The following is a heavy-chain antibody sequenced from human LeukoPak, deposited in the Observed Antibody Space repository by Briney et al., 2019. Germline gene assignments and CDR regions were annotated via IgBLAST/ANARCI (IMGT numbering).Heavy chain of an antibody. CDR3: AKDSRMYYYGSGSYSPIDY. CDR2: ISGSGGGT. J-gene: IGHJ4*02. V-gene: IGHV3-23*01. D-gene: IGHD3-10*01. Sequence: GGSLRLSCAASGFTFSSYAMSWVRQAPGKGLEWVSAISGSGGGTYYADSVKGRFTISRDNSKNTLYLQMNSLRAEDTAVYYCAKDSRMYYYGSGSYSPIDYWGQGTLVTVSS. CDR1: GFTFSSYA.